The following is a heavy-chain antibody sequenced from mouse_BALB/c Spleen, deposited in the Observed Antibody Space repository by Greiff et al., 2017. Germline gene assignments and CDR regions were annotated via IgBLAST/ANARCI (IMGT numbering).Heavy chain of an antibody. D-gene: IGHD1-1*01. CDR3: ARHEVLQRVYFDY. Sequence: EVQGVESGGDLVKPGGSLKLSCAASGFTFSSYGMSWVRQTPDKRLEWVATISSGGSYTYYPDSVKGRFTISRDNAKNTLYLQMSSLKSEDTAMYYCARHEVLQRVYFDYWGQGTTLTVSS. V-gene: IGHV5-6*01. CDR1: GFTFSSYG. CDR2: ISSGGSYT. J-gene: IGHJ2*01.